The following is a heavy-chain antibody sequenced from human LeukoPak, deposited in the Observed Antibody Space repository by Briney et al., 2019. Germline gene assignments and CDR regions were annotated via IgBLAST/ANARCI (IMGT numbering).Heavy chain of an antibody. CDR3: ATAAGADFFDY. CDR2: ISGSGGTT. CDR1: GLSFRSYA. V-gene: IGHV3-23*01. J-gene: IGHJ4*02. Sequence: PGGSLRLSCAASGLSFRSYAMSWVRQAPGMGLEWVSAISGSGGTTDYADSVKGRFTISRDNSKNTLYLQMNSLRAEDTAVYYCATAAGADFFDYWGQGTLVTVSS. D-gene: IGHD3-3*01.